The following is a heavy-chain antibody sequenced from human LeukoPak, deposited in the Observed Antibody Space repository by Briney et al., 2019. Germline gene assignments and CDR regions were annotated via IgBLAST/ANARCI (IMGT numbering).Heavy chain of an antibody. CDR3: ARLNYY. CDR1: GGSFSGYY. V-gene: IGHV4-34*01. CDR2: INHSGST. J-gene: IGHJ4*02. Sequence: SETLSLTCAVYGGSFSGYYWSWIRQPPGKGLEWIGEINHSGSTNYNPSLKSRVTISVDTSKNQFSLKLSSVTAADTAVYYCARLNYYWGQGTLVTVSS.